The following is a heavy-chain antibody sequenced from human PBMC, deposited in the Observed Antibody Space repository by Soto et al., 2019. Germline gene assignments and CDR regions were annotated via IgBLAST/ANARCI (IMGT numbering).Heavy chain of an antibody. V-gene: IGHV3-30-3*01. CDR1: GFTFSSYA. J-gene: IGHJ6*02. CDR3: ARVGGRLWSGYSPYYYYYGMDV. D-gene: IGHD3-3*01. CDR2: ISYDGSNK. Sequence: PGGSLRLSCAASGFTFSSYAMHWVRQAPGKGLEWVAVISYDGSNKYYADSVKGRFTISRDNSKNTLYLQMNSLRAEDTAVYYCARVGGRLWSGYSPYYYYYGMDVWGQGTTVTVSS.